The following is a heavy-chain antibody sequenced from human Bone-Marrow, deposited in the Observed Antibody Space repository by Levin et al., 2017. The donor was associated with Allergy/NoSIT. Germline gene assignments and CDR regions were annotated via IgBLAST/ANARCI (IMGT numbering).Heavy chain of an antibody. CDR2: IWYDGSNK. J-gene: IGHJ4*02. CDR1: GFMFDSYG. Sequence: GGSLRLSCEASGFMFDSYGMHWVRQAPGRGLEWVAFIWYDGSNKYLTDSVKGRFTVSKDNSKNTLHLQMDSLRAEDTALYYCARERTSGYVDYWGQGTLVTVSS. D-gene: IGHD5-12*01. CDR3: ARERTSGYVDY. V-gene: IGHV3-33*08.